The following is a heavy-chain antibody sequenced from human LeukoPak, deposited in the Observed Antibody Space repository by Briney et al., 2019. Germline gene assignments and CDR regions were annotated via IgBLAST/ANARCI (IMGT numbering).Heavy chain of an antibody. CDR3: AELGITMIGGV. CDR1: GFTFSSYE. Sequence: GGSLRLSCAASGFTFSSYEINWVRQAPGKGLEWVSYISSSGSTIYYADSVKGRFTISRDNAKNSLYLQMNSLRAEDTAVYYCAELGITMIGGVRSKGTTVTISS. V-gene: IGHV3-48*03. CDR2: ISSSGSTI. J-gene: IGHJ6*04. D-gene: IGHD3-10*02.